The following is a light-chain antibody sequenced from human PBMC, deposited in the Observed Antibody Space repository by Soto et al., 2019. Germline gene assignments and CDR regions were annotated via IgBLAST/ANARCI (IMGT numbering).Light chain of an antibody. J-gene: IGLJ1*01. CDR2: DVS. V-gene: IGLV2-18*02. CDR1: SSDVGSFNR. CDR3: SSFTSSDTYV. Sequence: QSALTQPPSVSGSPGQSFAISCTGTSSDVGSFNRVSWYQQPPGTAPKLLIYDVSNRPSGVPDRFSGSKSGNTASLTISGLQAEDEADYYCSSFTSSDTYVFGTGTKLTVL.